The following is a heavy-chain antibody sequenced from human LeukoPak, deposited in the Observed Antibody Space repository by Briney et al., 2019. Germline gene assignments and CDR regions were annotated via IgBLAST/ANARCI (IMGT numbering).Heavy chain of an antibody. CDR2: ISGSGGST. CDR1: GFTFSSYA. Sequence: TGGSLRLSCAASGFTFSSYATSWVRQAPGKGLEWVSAISGSGGSTYYADSVKGRFTISRDNSKNTLYLQMNSLRAEDTAVYYCAKVAVAGTGNYFDYWGQGTLVTVSS. V-gene: IGHV3-23*01. J-gene: IGHJ4*02. D-gene: IGHD6-19*01. CDR3: AKVAVAGTGNYFDY.